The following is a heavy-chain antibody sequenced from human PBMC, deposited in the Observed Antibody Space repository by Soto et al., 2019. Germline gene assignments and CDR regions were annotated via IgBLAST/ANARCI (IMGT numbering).Heavy chain of an antibody. V-gene: IGHV1-69*01. J-gene: IGHJ6*02. CDR2: IIPIFGTA. D-gene: IGHD2-2*01. CDR1: GGTFSSYA. Sequence: QVQLVQSGAEVKKPGSSVKVSCKASGGTFSSYAISWVRQAPGQGLEWMGGIIPIFGTANYAQKFQGRVTITADESTSTAYRELSSLRSEDTAVYYCARDRAYCSSTRCYPIYGMDVWGQGTTVTVSS. CDR3: ARDRAYCSSTRCYPIYGMDV.